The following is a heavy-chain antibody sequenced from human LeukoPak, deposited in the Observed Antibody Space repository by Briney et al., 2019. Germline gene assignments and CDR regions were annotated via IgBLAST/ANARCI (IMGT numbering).Heavy chain of an antibody. CDR2: ISYDGSNE. CDR1: GFTFSSYV. CDR3: ARGDTFLEATAVDF. D-gene: IGHD3-3*02. V-gene: IGHV3-30*04. J-gene: IGHJ4*02. Sequence: PGGSLRLSCAASGFTFSSYVMHWVRQAPGKGLEWVAIISYDGSNEYYADSVKGRFTISRDNSKNTLYPQMNSLRAADTAVYYCARGDTFLEATAVDFWGQGTLVTVSS.